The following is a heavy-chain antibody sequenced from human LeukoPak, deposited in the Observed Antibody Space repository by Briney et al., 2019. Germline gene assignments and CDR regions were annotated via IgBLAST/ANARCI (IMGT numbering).Heavy chain of an antibody. CDR2: ISWDGGST. D-gene: IGHD6-13*01. J-gene: IGHJ6*03. V-gene: IGHV3-43D*03. CDR1: GFTFDDYA. CDR3: AKDGGEQQLVDYYYYYMDV. Sequence: GGSLRLSCAASGFTFDDYAMHWVRQAPGKGLEWVSLISWDGGSTYYADSVKGRFTISRDNSKNSLYLQMNSLRAEDTALYYCAKDGGEQQLVDYYYYYMDVWGKGTTVTVSS.